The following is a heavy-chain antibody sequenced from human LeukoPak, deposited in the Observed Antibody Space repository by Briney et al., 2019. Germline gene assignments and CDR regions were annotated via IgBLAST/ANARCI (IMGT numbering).Heavy chain of an antibody. CDR1: GFTLSSYW. D-gene: IGHD3-22*01. V-gene: IGHV3-7*01. J-gene: IGHJ4*02. Sequence: GGSLRLSCAASGFTLSSYWMSWVRQAPGKGLEWVANIKQDGSEKYYVDSVKGRFTISRDNAKNSLYLQMNSLRAEDTAVYYCAREWYYDSSGYLDYWGQGTLVTVSS. CDR2: IKQDGSEK. CDR3: AREWYYDSSGYLDY.